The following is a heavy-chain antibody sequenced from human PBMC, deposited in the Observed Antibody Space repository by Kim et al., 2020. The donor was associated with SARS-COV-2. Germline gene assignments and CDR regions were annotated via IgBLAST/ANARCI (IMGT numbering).Heavy chain of an antibody. D-gene: IGHD3-9*01. J-gene: IGHJ3*02. V-gene: IGHV3-15*01. CDR3: TTEYFDWSTSAGAFDI. Sequence: PVKGRFTISRDDSKNTLYLQMNSLKTEDTAVYYCTTEYFDWSTSAGAFDIWGQGTMVTVSS.